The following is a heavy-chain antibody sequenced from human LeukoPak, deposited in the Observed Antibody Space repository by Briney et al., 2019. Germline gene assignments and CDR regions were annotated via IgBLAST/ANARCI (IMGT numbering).Heavy chain of an antibody. CDR2: ISSRGSTV. CDR1: GFTFISYE. CDR3: VRFRTALQIWKGYYFDY. J-gene: IGHJ4*02. V-gene: IGHV3-48*03. D-gene: IGHD5-18*01. Sequence: PGGSLRLSCAASGFTFISYEMNWVRQAPGKGLEGVSYISSRGSTVYYGDCVKGRFTISRDNAKNSLYKKMNRLRDEDKAVYYCVRFRTALQIWKGYYFDYWGPGTLVTVSS.